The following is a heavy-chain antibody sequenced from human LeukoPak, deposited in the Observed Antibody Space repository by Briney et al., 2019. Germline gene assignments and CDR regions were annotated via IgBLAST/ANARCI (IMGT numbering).Heavy chain of an antibody. D-gene: IGHD1-26*01. CDR2: IRYDGSNK. V-gene: IGHV3-30*02. CDR1: GFTFSSYG. CDR3: AKDDSGSSPRGY. J-gene: IGHJ4*02. Sequence: TGGSLRLSCAASGFTFSSYGMHWVRQAPGKGLEWVAFIRYDGSNKYYADSVKGRFTISRDNSKNTLYLQMNSLRAEDTAVYYCAKDDSGSSPRGYWGQGTLVTVSS.